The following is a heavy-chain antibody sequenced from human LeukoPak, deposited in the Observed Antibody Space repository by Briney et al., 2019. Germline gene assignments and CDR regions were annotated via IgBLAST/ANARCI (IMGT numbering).Heavy chain of an antibody. V-gene: IGHV3-21*01. Sequence: GGSLRLSCAASGFTFSSHWMHWVRQAPGEGLEWVSSIGTSSSSIYYADSVSGRFTISRDNAKNSLYLQMNSLRAEDTAVYYCAKVSETYWYFDLWGRGTLVTVSS. J-gene: IGHJ2*01. CDR1: GFTFSSHW. CDR2: IGTSSSSI. CDR3: AKVSETYWYFDL.